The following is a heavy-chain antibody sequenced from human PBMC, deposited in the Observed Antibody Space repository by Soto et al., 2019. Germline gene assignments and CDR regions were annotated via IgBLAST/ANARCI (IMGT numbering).Heavy chain of an antibody. CDR3: ARDPQETNWNYGINDAFDI. D-gene: IGHD1-7*01. J-gene: IGHJ3*02. Sequence: QVQLVESGGGVVQPGRSLRLSCAASGFTFSSYAMHWVRQAPGKGLEWVAVISYDGSNKYYADSVKGRFTISRDNSKNTLYLQMNSLRAEDTAVYYCARDPQETNWNYGINDAFDIWGQGTMVTVSS. CDR1: GFTFSSYA. CDR2: ISYDGSNK. V-gene: IGHV3-30-3*01.